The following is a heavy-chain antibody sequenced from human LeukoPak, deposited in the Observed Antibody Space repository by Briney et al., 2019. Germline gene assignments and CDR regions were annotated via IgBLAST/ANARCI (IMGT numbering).Heavy chain of an antibody. CDR2: ISSDGSST. D-gene: IGHD2-2*01. J-gene: IGHJ4*02. V-gene: IGHV3-64*01. CDR3: AGTRDCSRIVCYRDFDY. Sequence: PGGSLRLSCAVSGFSFSNSLMHWVRQAPGKGLEYVSGISSDGSSTYYANSVKGRFTISRDNSKNTQYLQMASLKPEDMAVYYCAGTRDCSRIVCYRDFDYWGQGTLVTVSS. CDR1: GFSFSNSL.